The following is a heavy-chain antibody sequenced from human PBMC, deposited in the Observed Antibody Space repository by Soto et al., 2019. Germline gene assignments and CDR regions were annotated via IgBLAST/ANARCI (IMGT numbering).Heavy chain of an antibody. J-gene: IGHJ3*02. Sequence: SETLSLTCTASGGSISSGGYYWSWIRQHPGKGLEWIGYIYYSGSTYYNPSLKSRVTISVDTSKNQFSLKLSSVTAADTAVYYCARDPGTYYYDSSGQDDAFDIWGQGTMVTVSS. D-gene: IGHD3-22*01. V-gene: IGHV4-31*03. CDR2: IYYSGST. CDR1: GGSISSGGYY. CDR3: ARDPGTYYYDSSGQDDAFDI.